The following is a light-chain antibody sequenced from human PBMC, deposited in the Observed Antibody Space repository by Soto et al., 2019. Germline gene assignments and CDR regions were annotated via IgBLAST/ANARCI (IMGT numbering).Light chain of an antibody. Sequence: EIVIKQSPATLSVTPGERATLSCRASQSVSSNLAWYQQKPGQAPRLLIYGASTRATGIPARFSGSGSGTEFTLTISSLQSEDFAVYYCQQDNYWPFTFGQGTRLEIK. J-gene: IGKJ5*01. CDR1: QSVSSN. CDR3: QQDNYWPFT. CDR2: GAS. V-gene: IGKV3-15*01.